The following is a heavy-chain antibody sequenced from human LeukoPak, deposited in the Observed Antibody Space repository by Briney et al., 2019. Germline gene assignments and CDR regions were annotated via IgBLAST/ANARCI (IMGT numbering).Heavy chain of an antibody. CDR2: ISPDGSIT. V-gene: IGHV3-74*01. J-gene: IGHJ4*02. CDR1: GFTFSNYW. D-gene: IGHD3-16*01. CDR3: AREFMIGSSLLRYFDY. Sequence: GGSLKLSCAASGFTFSNYWIHWLRQAPGEGPVWVSRISPDGSITHFAASVEGRFTLSRDNAKSLVYLQMNSLRVEESAVYYCAREFMIGSSLLRYFDYWGQGTLVTVSS.